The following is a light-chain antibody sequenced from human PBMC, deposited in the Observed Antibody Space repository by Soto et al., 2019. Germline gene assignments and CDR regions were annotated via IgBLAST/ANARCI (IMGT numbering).Light chain of an antibody. CDR1: SGDVGGYNY. J-gene: IGLJ2*01. CDR3: SSYAGSNNVV. V-gene: IGLV2-8*01. CDR2: LVS. Sequence: QSALTQPPSASGSPGQSVTISCTGTSGDVGGYNYVSWYQQYPGKAPKLMIYLVSRRPSGVPDRFSGSKSGNTASLTVSSLQAEDEANYYCSSYAGSNNVVFGGGTKLTVL.